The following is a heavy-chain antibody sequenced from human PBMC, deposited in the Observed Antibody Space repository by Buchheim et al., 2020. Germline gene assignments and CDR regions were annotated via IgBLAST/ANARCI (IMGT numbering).Heavy chain of an antibody. Sequence: QVQLVQSGAEVKKPGASVKVSCKASGYTFTSYDINWVRQATGQGLEWMGWMNPNSGNTGYAQKFQGRVTMTRNTSISTAYMELRSLRSEDTAVYYCARETPATVTTPPYYYYYGMDVWGQGTT. CDR2: MNPNSGNT. CDR1: GYTFTSYD. J-gene: IGHJ6*02. CDR3: ARETPATVTTPPYYYYYGMDV. D-gene: IGHD4-17*01. V-gene: IGHV1-8*01.